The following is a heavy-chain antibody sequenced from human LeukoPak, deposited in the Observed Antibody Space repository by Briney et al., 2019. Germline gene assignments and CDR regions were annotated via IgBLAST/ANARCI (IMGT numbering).Heavy chain of an antibody. Sequence: PGGSLRLSCAASGFTFTRYSMNWVRQAPGKGLEWVSYISSSSTIYYAGSVKGRFTISRDNAKNSLYLQMNSLRAEDTALYYCAKDIGYCSSTSCPGGYYYGMDVWGQGTTVTVSS. D-gene: IGHD2-2*01. CDR3: AKDIGYCSSTSCPGGYYYGMDV. CDR1: GFTFTRYS. CDR2: ISSSSTI. V-gene: IGHV3-48*01. J-gene: IGHJ6*02.